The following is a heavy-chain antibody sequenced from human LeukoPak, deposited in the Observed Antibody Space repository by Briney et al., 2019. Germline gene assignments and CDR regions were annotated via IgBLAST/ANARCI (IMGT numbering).Heavy chain of an antibody. CDR1: GGSFSSYY. Sequence: SETLSLTCTVSGGSFSSYYWSWIRQPPGKGLEWIGFIYDSGSTNCNPSLKSRDTISVDTSKNQFSLKLRSVTAADTAVYYCARTPGFSYGFGWFDSWGQGTLVTVSS. D-gene: IGHD5-18*01. CDR2: IYDSGST. V-gene: IGHV4-59*01. J-gene: IGHJ5*01. CDR3: ARTPGFSYGFGWFDS.